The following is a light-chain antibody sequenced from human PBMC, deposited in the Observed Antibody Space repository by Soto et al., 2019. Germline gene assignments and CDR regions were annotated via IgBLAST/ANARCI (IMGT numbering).Light chain of an antibody. Sequence: EIVLTQSPATLSLSLGERATLSCRASQSVNSYLAWYQQKPGQAPRLLIYDASNRAAGIPARFSGSGSGTDFTLTIISLEPEDFAVYYCQQRSSWPTFGQGTKLEI. J-gene: IGKJ2*01. CDR1: QSVNSY. V-gene: IGKV3-11*01. CDR3: QQRSSWPT. CDR2: DAS.